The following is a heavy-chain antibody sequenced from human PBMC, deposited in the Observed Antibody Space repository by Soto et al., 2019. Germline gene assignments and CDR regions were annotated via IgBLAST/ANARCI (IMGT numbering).Heavy chain of an antibody. J-gene: IGHJ6*02. CDR3: AGEMAAPSDHYYGLDV. D-gene: IGHD6-13*01. CDR1: RFTFSNYA. V-gene: IGHV3-30-3*01. CDR2: MSYDGSHK. Sequence: QVQLVESGGGVVQPGRSLRLSCAASRFTFSNYAMHWVRQAPGKGLEWVAIMSYDGSHKYYADSVEGRFTISRDSTENTLYLQMDSLRGEDTAVYYCAGEMAAPSDHYYGLDVWGQGTTVTVSS.